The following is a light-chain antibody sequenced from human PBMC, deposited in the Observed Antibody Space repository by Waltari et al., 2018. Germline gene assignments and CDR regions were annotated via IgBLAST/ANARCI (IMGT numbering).Light chain of an antibody. J-gene: IGKJ1*01. CDR2: AAS. V-gene: IGKV3-20*01. CDR1: QSVSSSY. Sequence: ELVLTQSPGTLSLSPGERATLSCRASQSVSSSYLAWYQQKPGQAPRILIYAASSRATGVPDRFSGRGSGTDFTLTISRLEPEDFAVYYCQHYGTSFRPFGQGTKVEIK. CDR3: QHYGTSFRP.